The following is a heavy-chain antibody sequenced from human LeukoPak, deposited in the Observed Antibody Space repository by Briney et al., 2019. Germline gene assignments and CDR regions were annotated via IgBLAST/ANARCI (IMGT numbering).Heavy chain of an antibody. D-gene: IGHD3-9*01. J-gene: IGHJ4*02. CDR3: AREGSDILTGYYRWEGADY. Sequence: ASVKVSCKASGYTFTGYYMHWVRQAPGQGLEWMGWINPNSGGTNYAQKFQGRVTMTRGTSISTAYMELSRLRSDDTAVYYCAREGSDILTGYYRWEGADYWAREPWSPSPQ. V-gene: IGHV1-2*02. CDR1: GYTFTGYY. CDR2: INPNSGGT.